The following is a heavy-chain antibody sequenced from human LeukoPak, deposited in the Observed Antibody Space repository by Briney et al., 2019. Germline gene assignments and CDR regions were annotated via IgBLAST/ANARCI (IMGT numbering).Heavy chain of an antibody. CDR2: IYSGGST. J-gene: IGHJ1*01. V-gene: IGHV3-66*01. CDR3: ARDSPTIAAAGTIPEYFQH. D-gene: IGHD6-13*01. CDR1: GFTVSSNY. Sequence: GGSVSLSCAASGFTVSSNYMSWVRQAPGKGLEWVSVIYSGGSTYYADSVKGRFTISRDNSKNTLYLQMNSLRAEDTAVYYCARDSPTIAAAGTIPEYFQHWGQGTLVTVSS.